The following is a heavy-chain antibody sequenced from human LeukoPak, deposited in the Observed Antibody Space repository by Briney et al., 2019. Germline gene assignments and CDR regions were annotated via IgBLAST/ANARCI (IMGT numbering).Heavy chain of an antibody. V-gene: IGHV3-7*01. CDR2: IKQDGSEK. CDR1: GFTFSSYW. J-gene: IGHJ6*03. Sequence: GGSLRLSCAASGFTFSSYWMSWVRQAPGKGLEWVANIKQDGSEKYYVDSVKGRFTISRDNAKNSLYLQMNSLRAEETAVYYCARDMVRGVSYYYYMDVWGKGTTVTISS. D-gene: IGHD3-10*01. CDR3: ARDMVRGVSYYYYMDV.